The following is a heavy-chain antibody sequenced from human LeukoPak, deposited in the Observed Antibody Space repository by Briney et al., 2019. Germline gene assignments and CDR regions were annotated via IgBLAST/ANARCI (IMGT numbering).Heavy chain of an antibody. CDR2: ISYDGSNK. Sequence: GGSLRLSCAASGFTFSSYAMHWVRQAPGKGLEWVAVISYDGSNKYYADSVKGRFTISRDNSKNTLYLQMNSLRAEDTAVYYCARDHYYDSNDYWGQGTLVTVSS. CDR1: GFTFSSYA. V-gene: IGHV3-30-3*01. J-gene: IGHJ4*02. CDR3: ARDHYYDSNDY. D-gene: IGHD3-22*01.